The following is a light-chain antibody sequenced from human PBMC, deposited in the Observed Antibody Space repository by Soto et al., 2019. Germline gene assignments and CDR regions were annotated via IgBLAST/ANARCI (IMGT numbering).Light chain of an antibody. CDR1: KNDIGVYDF. CDR3: KSYARSNPYV. Sequence: QSSLTQPPSASGSPGQSVTISCTGTKNDIGVYDFVSWYQHHPGKAPRLIIYEVVQRPSGVPDRFSGSKSGNTASLTVSGLQAADEADYFCKSYARSNPYVLGSGTKVTVL. V-gene: IGLV2-8*01. J-gene: IGLJ1*01. CDR2: EVV.